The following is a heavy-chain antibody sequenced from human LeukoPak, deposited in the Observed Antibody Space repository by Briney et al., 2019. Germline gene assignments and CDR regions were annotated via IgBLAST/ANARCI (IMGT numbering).Heavy chain of an antibody. V-gene: IGHV3-30*04. CDR3: ARDRTIAVAGTLRGYYLDY. J-gene: IGHJ4*02. CDR2: ISYDGSNK. Sequence: GGSLRLSCAASGFTFSSYAMHWVRQAPGKGLEWVAVISYDGSNKYYADSVKGRFTISRDNSKNTLYLQMNSLRAEDTAVYYCARDRTIAVAGTLRGYYLDYWGQGTLVTVSS. CDR1: GFTFSSYA. D-gene: IGHD6-19*01.